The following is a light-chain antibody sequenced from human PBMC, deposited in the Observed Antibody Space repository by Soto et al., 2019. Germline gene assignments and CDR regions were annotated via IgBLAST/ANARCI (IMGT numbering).Light chain of an antibody. CDR2: AAS. J-gene: IGKJ4*01. CDR3: QQSYSTPPLT. Sequence: DIQMTQSPSSLSASVGDRVTITCRASQSISSYLNWYQQKPGKAPKLLIYAASSLQSGVPSRFSVSGSGTDFTLTISSLQPEDFATYDCQQSYSTPPLTFGGGTKVEIK. V-gene: IGKV1-39*01. CDR1: QSISSY.